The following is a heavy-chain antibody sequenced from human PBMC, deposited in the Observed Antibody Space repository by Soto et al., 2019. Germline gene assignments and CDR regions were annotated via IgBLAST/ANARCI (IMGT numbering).Heavy chain of an antibody. J-gene: IGHJ4*02. CDR2: IYYSGST. Sequence: SETLSLTCTVSGGSISSSSYYWGWIRQPPGKGLEWIGSIYYSGSTYYMPSLRSRVTLSVDTSKNQFSPRLTYVTAEDTAVYYCARHEGNGNVWPLDYLGQGILVTVSS. CDR1: GGSISSSSYY. V-gene: IGHV4-39*01. CDR3: ARHEGNGNVWPLDY. D-gene: IGHD2-8*01.